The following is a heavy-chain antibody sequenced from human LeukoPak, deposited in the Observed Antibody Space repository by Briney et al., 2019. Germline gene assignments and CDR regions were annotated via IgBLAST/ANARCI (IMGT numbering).Heavy chain of an antibody. Sequence: SETLSLTCTVSGFSISSGYFWGWIRQPPGQGLEWIASIFHSGRTYYNPSLKSRVTISVDTSKKQLSLELTPVTAADTAVYYCARGEHGAFDCFDFWGPGTMVTVSS. CDR1: GFSISSGYF. CDR2: IFHSGRT. CDR3: ARGEHGAFDCFDF. V-gene: IGHV4-38-2*02. J-gene: IGHJ3*01. D-gene: IGHD2-21*01.